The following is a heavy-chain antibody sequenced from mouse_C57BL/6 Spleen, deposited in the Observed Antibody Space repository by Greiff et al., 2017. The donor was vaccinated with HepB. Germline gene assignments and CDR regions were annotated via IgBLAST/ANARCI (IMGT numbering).Heavy chain of an antibody. V-gene: IGHV3-6*01. D-gene: IGHD2-3*01. CDR2: ISYDGSN. J-gene: IGHJ2*01. CDR1: GYSITSGYY. CDR3: ARAEVYDGYLYYFDY. Sequence: EVQLVESGPGLVKPSQSLSLTCSVTGYSITSGYYWNWIRQFPGNKLEWMGYISYDGSNNYNPSLKNRISITRDTSKNQFFLKLNSVTTEDTATYYCARAEVYDGYLYYFDYWGQGTTLTVSS.